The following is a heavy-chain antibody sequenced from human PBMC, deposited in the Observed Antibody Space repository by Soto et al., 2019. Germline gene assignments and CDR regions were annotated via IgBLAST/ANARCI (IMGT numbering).Heavy chain of an antibody. CDR1: GFTFSSYA. Sequence: GGSLRLSCAASGFTFSSYAMSWVRQAPGKGLEWVAAIRASGRSTYYADSVKGRFTISRDNSKNTLSLQMNSLRAEETAIYYCVRERAPFDGFNIWGQGTMVTVS. J-gene: IGHJ3*02. CDR2: IRASGRST. CDR3: VRERAPFDGFNI. V-gene: IGHV3-23*01.